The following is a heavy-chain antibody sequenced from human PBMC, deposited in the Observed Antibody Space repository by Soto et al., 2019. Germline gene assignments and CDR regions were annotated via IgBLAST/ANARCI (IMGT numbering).Heavy chain of an antibody. CDR1: GGSISSGGYS. CDR3: TRNGGWNFDH. J-gene: IGHJ4*02. D-gene: IGHD6-19*01. CDR2: MYHSGST. Sequence: PSETLSLTCAVSGGSISSGGYSWSWIRQPPGKGLEWIGYMYHSGSTYYNPSLKSRVTISIDRSKNQFSLKLSSVTAADTAVYYCTRNGGWNFDHWGQGTLVTVSS. V-gene: IGHV4-30-2*01.